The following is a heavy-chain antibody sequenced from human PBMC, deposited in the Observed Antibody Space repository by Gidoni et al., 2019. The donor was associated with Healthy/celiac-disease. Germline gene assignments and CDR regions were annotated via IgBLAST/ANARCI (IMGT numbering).Heavy chain of an antibody. J-gene: IGHJ6*02. CDR2: ISGRGGST. V-gene: IGHV3-23*01. CDR1: GFTFSSYA. CDR3: AKFIVATITENYYYYGMDV. D-gene: IGHD5-12*01. Sequence: EVQLLESGGGLVQPGGSLRLSCAAAGFTFSSYARSWVRQAPGKGLEWVSAISGRGGSTYYADSVKGRFTISRDNSKNTLYLQMNSLRAEDTAVYYCAKFIVATITENYYYYGMDVWGQGTTVTVSS.